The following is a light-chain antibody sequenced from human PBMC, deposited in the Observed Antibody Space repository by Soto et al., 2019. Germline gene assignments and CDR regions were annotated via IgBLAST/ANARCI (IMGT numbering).Light chain of an antibody. J-gene: IGLJ3*02. V-gene: IGLV2-23*02. CDR3: CSYAGNNTLV. CDR1: SSNVGSYNF. CDR2: EVS. Sequence: QSALTQPASVSGSPGQSITISCTGTSSNVGSYNFVSWYRQYADKAPELIIYEVSQRPSTFFNRFSGSKSGNTASLTVSGLQSDDEADYYCCSYAGNNTLVFGGGTKVTVL.